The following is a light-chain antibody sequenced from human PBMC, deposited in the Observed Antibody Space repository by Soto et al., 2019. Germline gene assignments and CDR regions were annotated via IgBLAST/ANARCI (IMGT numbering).Light chain of an antibody. J-gene: IGKJ4*01. V-gene: IGKV3-11*01. Sequence: EIVLSQSPAPLSLSPGERATLSCRASQSVSSYLAWYQQKPGQAPRILIYDASNRATGIPARFSGSGSGTDFTLTISSLEPEDFAVYYCQQYDRSLTLGGGTKVDIK. CDR3: QQYDRSLT. CDR1: QSVSSY. CDR2: DAS.